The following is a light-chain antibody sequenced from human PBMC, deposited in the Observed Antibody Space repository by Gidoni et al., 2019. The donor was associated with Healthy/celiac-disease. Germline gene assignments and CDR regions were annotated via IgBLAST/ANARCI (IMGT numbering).Light chain of an antibody. CDR2: DDS. CDR3: QVWDSSSDHHVV. V-gene: IGLV3-21*02. J-gene: IGLJ2*01. CDR1: NIGSKS. Sequence: SYVLTQPPSVSVAPGQTARITCGGNNIGSKSVHWYQQKPVKAPVLVVYDDSDRPSGIPERFSGYNSGNTATLTISRVEAGDEADYYCQVWDSSSDHHVVFGGGTKLTVL.